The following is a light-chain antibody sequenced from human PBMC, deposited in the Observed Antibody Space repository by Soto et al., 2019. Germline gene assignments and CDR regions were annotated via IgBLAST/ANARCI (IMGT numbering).Light chain of an antibody. V-gene: IGKV3-15*01. J-gene: IGKJ1*01. CDR1: QSVSSN. CDR3: QQANSFPWT. CDR2: GAS. Sequence: EIVMTQSPATLSVSPGERATLSCRASQSVSSNLAWYQQKPGQAPRLLIYGASTRATGIPARFSGSGSGTEFTLTISSLQSEDFAVYYCQQANSFPWTFGQGTKVDI.